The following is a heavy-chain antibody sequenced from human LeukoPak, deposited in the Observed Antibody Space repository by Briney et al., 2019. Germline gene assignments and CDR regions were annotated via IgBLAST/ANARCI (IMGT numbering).Heavy chain of an antibody. Sequence: GGSLRLSCAASGFTFSSYGMHWVRQAPGKGLEWVAVISYDGSNKYYADSVKGRFTISRDNSKNTLYLQMNSLRAEDTAVYYCAKGCGSSWTFDYWGQGTLVTVSS. CDR3: AKGCGSSWTFDY. J-gene: IGHJ4*02. CDR1: GFTFSSYG. D-gene: IGHD6-13*01. V-gene: IGHV3-30*18. CDR2: ISYDGSNK.